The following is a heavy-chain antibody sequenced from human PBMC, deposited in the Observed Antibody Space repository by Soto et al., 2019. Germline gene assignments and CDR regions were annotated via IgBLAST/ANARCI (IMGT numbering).Heavy chain of an antibody. V-gene: IGHV3-74*02. CDR1: GFTFSNYW. CDR2: INSDGSVS. CDR3: ARGDCVGGTCYSLAGSFYYYMDV. J-gene: IGHJ6*03. D-gene: IGHD2-15*01. Sequence: EVQLVESGGGLVQPGGSLRLSCAASGFTFSNYWMYWVRQAPGKGLEWVSRINSDGSVSSYADSVKGRLTISRDNVKNTPYLQMDSLRAEDTALYYCARGDCVGGTCYSLAGSFYYYMDVWGKGTTVTVFS.